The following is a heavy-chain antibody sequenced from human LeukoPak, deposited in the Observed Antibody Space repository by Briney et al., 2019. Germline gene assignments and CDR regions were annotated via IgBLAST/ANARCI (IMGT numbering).Heavy chain of an antibody. CDR3: ARGAPIRVAVAATFDP. CDR2: INAANGNT. CDR1: GFNFITYT. V-gene: IGHV1-3*01. Sequence: ASVKVSCKTSGFNFITYTMRWVRQAPGQRLEWMGWINAANGNTQYSQKFQGRVTITRDTSASTAYMELSSLRSEDTAVYYCARGAPIRVAVAATFDPWGQGTLVTVPS. J-gene: IGHJ5*02. D-gene: IGHD6-19*01.